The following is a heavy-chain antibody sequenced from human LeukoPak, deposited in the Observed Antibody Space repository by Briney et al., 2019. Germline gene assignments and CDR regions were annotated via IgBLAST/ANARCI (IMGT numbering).Heavy chain of an antibody. CDR2: INPNSGGT. J-gene: IGHJ4*02. V-gene: IGHV1-2*02. D-gene: IGHD3-22*01. CDR3: ARVTYDSSGYFDY. CDR1: GYTFTGYY. Sequence: GASVKVSCKASGYTFTGYYMHWVRQAPGQGLGWMGWINPNSGGTNYAQKFQGRVTMTRDTSISTAYMELSRLRSDDTAVYYCARVTYDSSGYFDYWGQGTLVTVSS.